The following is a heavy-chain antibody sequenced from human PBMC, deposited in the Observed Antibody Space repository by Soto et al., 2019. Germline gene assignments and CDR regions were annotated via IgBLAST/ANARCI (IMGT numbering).Heavy chain of an antibody. J-gene: IGHJ4*02. D-gene: IGHD3-16*01. V-gene: IGHV2-70*11. CDR2: IDWDDDK. Sequence: TLSLTCTVSGGSISSYYWSWIRQPPGKALERLARIDWDDDKYYSTSLKTRLTISKDTSKNQVVLTMTNMDPVDTATYYCARILLGDGGDYAFDYWGQGTLVTVSS. CDR1: GGSISSYY. CDR3: ARILLGDGGDYAFDY.